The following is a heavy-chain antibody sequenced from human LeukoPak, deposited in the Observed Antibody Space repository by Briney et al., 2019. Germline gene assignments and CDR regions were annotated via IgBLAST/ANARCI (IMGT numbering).Heavy chain of an antibody. CDR2: IHTRSGET. CDR1: GYSFTAFY. V-gene: IGHV1-2*07. D-gene: IGHD3-10*01. CDR3: ARDGDYGTGSYYRGFFDY. Sequence: GASVKVSCKASGYSFTAFYIHWVRQAPGQGLEWMGWIHTRSGETNYAYKFRGRVTMTRDTSISTTYMDLGSLGSDDTAVYYCARDGDYGTGSYYRGFFDYWGQGTLVTVSS. J-gene: IGHJ4*02.